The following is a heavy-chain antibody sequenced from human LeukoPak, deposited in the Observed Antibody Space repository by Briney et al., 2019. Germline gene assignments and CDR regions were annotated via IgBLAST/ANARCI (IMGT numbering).Heavy chain of an antibody. V-gene: IGHV3-11*01. CDR3: ARDTPYSSSWGTPFYYYYYMDV. J-gene: IGHJ6*03. D-gene: IGHD6-13*01. Sequence: GGSLRLSCAASGFTFSDYYMSWIRQAPGKGLEWVSYIGSSGSTIYYADSVRGRFTISRDNAKNSLYLQMNSLRAEDTAVYYCARDTPYSSSWGTPFYYYYYMDVWGKGTTVTVSS. CDR2: IGSSGSTI. CDR1: GFTFSDYY.